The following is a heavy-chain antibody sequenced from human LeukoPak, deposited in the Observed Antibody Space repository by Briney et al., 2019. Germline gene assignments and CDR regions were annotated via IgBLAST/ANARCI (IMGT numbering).Heavy chain of an antibody. J-gene: IGHJ4*02. Sequence: PGRSLRLSCAPSGFTSDDFAMHWVRQAPGKGLEWVALISYDGGNKNYADSVKGRFTISRDNSKNTLYLHMNSLRPEDTAVYYCARDPPFSSGWSQNHFDYWGQGTLVTVSS. CDR3: ARDPPFSSGWSQNHFDY. D-gene: IGHD6-19*01. CDR1: GFTSDDFA. V-gene: IGHV3-30*04. CDR2: ISYDGGNK.